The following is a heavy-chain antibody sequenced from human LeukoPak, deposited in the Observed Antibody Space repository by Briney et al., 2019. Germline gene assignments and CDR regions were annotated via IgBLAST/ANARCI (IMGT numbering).Heavy chain of an antibody. CDR3: ARAHLTSPDGWFDP. J-gene: IGHJ5*02. Sequence: SETLSLTRTVSGGSVSSGSYYWSWIRQPPGKGLEWIGYIYYSGSTNYNPSLKSRVTISVDTSKNQFSLKLSSVTAADTAVYYCARAHLTSPDGWFDPWGQGTLVTVSS. CDR1: GGSVSSGSYY. CDR2: IYYSGST. D-gene: IGHD2-2*01. V-gene: IGHV4-61*01.